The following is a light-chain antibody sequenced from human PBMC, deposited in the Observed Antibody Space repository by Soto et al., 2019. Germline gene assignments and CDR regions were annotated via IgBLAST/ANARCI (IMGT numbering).Light chain of an antibody. V-gene: IGLV2-14*01. CDR2: EVN. Sequence: QSALTLPASVSGSPGQSIAIACTGTNSDVGAYNFVSWYQQYPGKAPKLIIHEVNNRPSGVSDRFSGSKSGNTASLTISGLQADDEADYYCSSFTTYNTRVFGTGTKLTVL. CDR1: NSDVGAYNF. J-gene: IGLJ1*01. CDR3: SSFTTYNTRV.